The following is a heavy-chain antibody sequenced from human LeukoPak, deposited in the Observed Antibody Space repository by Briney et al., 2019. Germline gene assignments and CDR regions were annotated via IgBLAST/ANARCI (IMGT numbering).Heavy chain of an antibody. CDR2: IYYSGST. CDR3: ARQGPLTTAVTTRTNPFDY. V-gene: IGHV4-59*08. CDR1: GGPISSHY. J-gene: IGHJ4*02. Sequence: PSEPLSLTCTVSGGPISSHYWSWIRQPPGKGLEWIGYIYYSGSTSYNPSLKSRVTISVDTSKNQFSLKLNSVTAADTAVYYCARQGPLTTAVTTRTNPFDYWGQGTLVTVSS. D-gene: IGHD4-11*01.